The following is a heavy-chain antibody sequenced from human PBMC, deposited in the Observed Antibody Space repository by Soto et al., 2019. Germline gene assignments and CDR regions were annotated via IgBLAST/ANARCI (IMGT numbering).Heavy chain of an antibody. Sequence: PGESLKISCKGSGYSFTSYWIGWVRQMPGKGLEWMGIIYPGDSDTRYSPSFQDQVTISADKSISTAYLQWSSLKASDTAMYYCARLGGGSQPETYYYYYGMDVWGQGTTVTVSS. CDR3: ARLGGGSQPETYYYYYGMDV. J-gene: IGHJ6*02. CDR2: IYPGDSDT. CDR1: GYSFTSYW. D-gene: IGHD5-12*01. V-gene: IGHV5-51*01.